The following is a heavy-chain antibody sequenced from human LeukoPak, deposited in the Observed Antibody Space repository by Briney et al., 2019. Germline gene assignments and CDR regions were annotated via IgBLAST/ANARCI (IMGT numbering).Heavy chain of an antibody. V-gene: IGHV4-34*01. Sequence: PSETLSLTCAVYGGSFSGYYWSWIRQPPGKGLEWIGEINHSGSTNYNPSLKSRVTISVDTSKNQFSLKLSSVTAADTAVYYCARHPAGDVVVPAAMRVNWFDPWGQGTLVTVSS. CDR1: GGSFSGYY. CDR3: ARHPAGDVVVPAAMRVNWFDP. J-gene: IGHJ5*02. D-gene: IGHD2-2*01. CDR2: INHSGST.